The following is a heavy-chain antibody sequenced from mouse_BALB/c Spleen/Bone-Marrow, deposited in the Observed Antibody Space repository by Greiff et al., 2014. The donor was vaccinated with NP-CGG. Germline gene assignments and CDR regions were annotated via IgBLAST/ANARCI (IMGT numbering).Heavy chain of an antibody. V-gene: IGHV14-3*02. Sequence: EVMLVESGAELVKPGASVKLSCTASGFNIKDTYMHWVKQRPEQGLEWIGRIDPANGNTKYDPKFQGKATITADTSSNTAYLQLRSLTSEDTVVYYCASYYCGRSSFAYWGQGTLVTVSA. CDR1: GFNIKDTY. CDR2: IDPANGNT. D-gene: IGHD1-1*01. CDR3: ASYYCGRSSFAY. J-gene: IGHJ3*01.